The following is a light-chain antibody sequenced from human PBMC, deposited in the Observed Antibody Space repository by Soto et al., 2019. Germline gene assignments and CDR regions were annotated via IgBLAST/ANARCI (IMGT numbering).Light chain of an antibody. CDR1: SGHSSYA. CDR3: QTWGTGINWV. V-gene: IGLV4-69*01. Sequence: QPVLTQSPSASASLGASVKLTCTLSSGHSSYAIAWHQLLPEKGPRFLMKLTSDGSHSKGDGIPDRFSGSNSGAESYLTISSLQSEDEADYYCQTWGTGINWVFGGGTKLTVL. J-gene: IGLJ3*02. CDR2: LTSDGSH.